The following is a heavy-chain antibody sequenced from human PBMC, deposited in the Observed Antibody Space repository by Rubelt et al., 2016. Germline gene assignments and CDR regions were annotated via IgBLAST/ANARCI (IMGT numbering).Heavy chain of an antibody. D-gene: IGHD2-15*01. CDR3: AKDAVLVVVNHYFDY. CDR2: ISSSGSTI. CDR1: GFTFSDYY. V-gene: IGHV3-11*04. Sequence: GGGLVKPGGSLRLSCAASGFTFSDYYMSWIRQAPGKGLEWVSYISSSGSTIYYADSVKGRFTISRDNAKNSLYLQMNSLRAEDTAVYYCAKDAVLVVVNHYFDYWGQGTLVTVSS. J-gene: IGHJ4*02.